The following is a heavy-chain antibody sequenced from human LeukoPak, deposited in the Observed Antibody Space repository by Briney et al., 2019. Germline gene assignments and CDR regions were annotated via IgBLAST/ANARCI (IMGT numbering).Heavy chain of an antibody. CDR1: GYTFTSYG. D-gene: IGHD1-1*01. V-gene: IGHV1-18*01. CDR3: ARDRVGGWLGNWNDGIPSGY. CDR2: ISAYNGNT. J-gene: IGHJ4*02. Sequence: ASVKVSCKASGYTFTSYGISWVRQAPGQGLEWMGWISAYNGNTNYAQKLQGRVTMTTDTSTSTAYMELRSLRSDDTAVYYCARDRVGGWLGNWNDGIPSGYWGQGTLVTVSS.